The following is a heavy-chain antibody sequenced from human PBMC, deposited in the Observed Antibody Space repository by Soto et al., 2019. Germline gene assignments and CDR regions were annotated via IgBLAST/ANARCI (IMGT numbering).Heavy chain of an antibody. Sequence: ASVKVSCKASGYTFTSYYMHWVRQAPGQKLEWKGIINPSGGSISYAQEFQGRVTMTRDTSTSTVYMELSSLRSEDTAVYYCARVKGSGSSWSLYYYYYGMDVWGQGTTVTVSS. V-gene: IGHV1-46*03. J-gene: IGHJ6*02. D-gene: IGHD6-13*01. CDR3: ARVKGSGSSWSLYYYYYGMDV. CDR1: GYTFTSYY. CDR2: INPSGGSI.